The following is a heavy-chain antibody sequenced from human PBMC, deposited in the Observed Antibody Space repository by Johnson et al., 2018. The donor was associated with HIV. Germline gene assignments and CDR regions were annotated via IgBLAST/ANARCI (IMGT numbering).Heavy chain of an antibody. V-gene: IGHV3-30*04. CDR3: ARDRGGSYVQYAFDI. D-gene: IGHD1-26*01. J-gene: IGHJ3*02. CDR2: ISYDGSNK. CDR1: GFTFSSYA. Sequence: VQLVESGGGVVQPGRSLRLSCAASGFTFSSYAMHWVRQAPGKGLEWVAVISYDGSNKYYADSVKGRFTISRDNSKNTLYLQMNSLRAEDTAVYYCARDRGGSYVQYAFDIWGQGTMVTVSS.